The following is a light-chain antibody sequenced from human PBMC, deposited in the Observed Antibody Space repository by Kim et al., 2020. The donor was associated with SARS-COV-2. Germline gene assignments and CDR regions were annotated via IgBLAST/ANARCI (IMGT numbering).Light chain of an antibody. V-gene: IGLV3-1*01. CDR2: QDS. CDR3: QAWDSSTWV. Sequence: LSPGQTASITCSGGKLGDKYACWYQQKPGQSPVLVIYQDSKRPSGIPERFSGSNSGNTATLTISGTQAMDEADYYCQAWDSSTWVFGGGTQLTVL. J-gene: IGLJ3*02. CDR1: KLGDKY.